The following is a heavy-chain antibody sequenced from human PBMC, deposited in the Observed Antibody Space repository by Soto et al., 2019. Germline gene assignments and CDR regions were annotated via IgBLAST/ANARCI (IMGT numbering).Heavy chain of an antibody. D-gene: IGHD4-4*01. CDR1: GFTFSSYG. J-gene: IGHJ6*02. CDR2: ISYDGGNK. CDR3: AKDRGTVTTLGMDV. Sequence: GGSLRLSCAASGFTFSSYGMHWVRQAPGKGLEWVAVISYDGGNKYYADSVKGRFTISRDNSKNTLYLQMNSLRAEDTAVYYCAKDRGTVTTLGMDVWGQGTTVTV. V-gene: IGHV3-30*18.